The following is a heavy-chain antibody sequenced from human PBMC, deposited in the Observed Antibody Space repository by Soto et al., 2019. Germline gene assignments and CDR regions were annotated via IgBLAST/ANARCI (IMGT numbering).Heavy chain of an antibody. CDR3: ARAMTTVTTIDY. D-gene: IGHD4-17*01. Sequence: SETLSLTYAVSGGFLSRGGYSWCWLRQPPGKGLEWIGYIYHSGSTYYNPSLKSRVTISVDRSKNQFSLKLSSVTAADTAVYYCARAMTTVTTIDYWGQGTLVTVS. J-gene: IGHJ4*02. CDR1: GGFLSRGGYS. CDR2: IYHSGST. V-gene: IGHV4-30-2*01.